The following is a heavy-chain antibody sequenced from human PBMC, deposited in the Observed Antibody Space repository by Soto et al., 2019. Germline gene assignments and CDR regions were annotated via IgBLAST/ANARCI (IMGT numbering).Heavy chain of an antibody. V-gene: IGHV3-9*01. CDR3: ATWDCSGGSCYDY. CDR2: ISWNSGSI. CDR1: GFTCDDYA. D-gene: IGHD2-15*01. Sequence: EVQLVESGGGLVQPGRSLRLSCAASGFTCDDYAMHWVRQAPGKGLEWVSGISWNSGSIGYADSVKGRFTISRDNAKNSLYLQMNSLRAEDTALYYCATWDCSGGSCYDYWGQGTLVTVSS. J-gene: IGHJ4*02.